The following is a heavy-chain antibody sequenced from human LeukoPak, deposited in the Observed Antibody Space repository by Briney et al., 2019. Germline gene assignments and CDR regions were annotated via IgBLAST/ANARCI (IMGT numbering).Heavy chain of an antibody. CDR3: AREEASIRAYYYYYYMDV. D-gene: IGHD2/OR15-2a*01. J-gene: IGHJ6*03. CDR2: IYYSGST. CDR1: GGSISSYY. Sequence: SETLSLTCTVSGGSISSYYWSWIRQPPGKGLEWIGYIYYSGSTNYNPSLKSRVTISVDTSKNQFSLKLSSVTAADTAVYYCAREEASIRAYYYYYYMDVWGKGTTVTVSS. V-gene: IGHV4-59*12.